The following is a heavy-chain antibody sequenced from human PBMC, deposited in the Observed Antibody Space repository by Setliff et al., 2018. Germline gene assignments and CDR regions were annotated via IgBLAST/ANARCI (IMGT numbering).Heavy chain of an antibody. CDR2: IYHSGST. V-gene: IGHV4-30-2*01. J-gene: IGHJ4*02. CDR3: ARAFGLQYYFDY. D-gene: IGHD3-16*01. Sequence: PSETLSLTCAVSGGSISSGGYCWSWIRQPPGKGLEWIGYIYHSGSTYYNPSLKSRVAISVDRSKNQFSLKLSSVTAADTALYYCARAFGLQYYFDYWGQGTLVTVSS. CDR1: GGSISSGGYC.